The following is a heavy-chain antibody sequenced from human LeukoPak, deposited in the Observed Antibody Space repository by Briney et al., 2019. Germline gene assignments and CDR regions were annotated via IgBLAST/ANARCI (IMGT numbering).Heavy chain of an antibody. D-gene: IGHD1-26*01. CDR2: IYPGDSDT. CDR3: ARLIGELSDAFDI. CDR1: GYSFTSYW. J-gene: IGHJ3*02. Sequence: GESLKISCKGSGYSFTSYWIGWVRQMPGKGRGWMGIIYPGDSDTRYTPSFQGQVTISADKSISTAYLQWSSLKASDTAMYYCARLIGELSDAFDIWGQGTMVTVSS. V-gene: IGHV5-51*01.